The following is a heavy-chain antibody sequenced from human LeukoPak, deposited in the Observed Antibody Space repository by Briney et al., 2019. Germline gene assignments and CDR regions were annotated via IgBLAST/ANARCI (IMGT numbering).Heavy chain of an antibody. J-gene: IGHJ6*03. CDR1: GYSISSGYY. Sequence: MSSETLSLTCTVSGYSISSGYYWGWIRRPPGKGLEWIGSIYHSGSTYYNPSLKSRVTISVDTSKNQFSLKLSSVTAADTAVYYCARGPPLMYYDILTGYTKHYYYYMDVWGKGTTVTVSS. CDR2: IYHSGST. D-gene: IGHD3-9*01. V-gene: IGHV4-38-2*02. CDR3: ARGPPLMYYDILTGYTKHYYYYMDV.